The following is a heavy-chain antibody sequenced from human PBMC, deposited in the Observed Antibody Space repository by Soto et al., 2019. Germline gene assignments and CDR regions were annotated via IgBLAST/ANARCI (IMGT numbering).Heavy chain of an antibody. CDR1: GGSFRGYY. CDR3: ARIRIGRDGYNSYYFDY. CDR2: INHSGST. V-gene: IGHV4-34*01. J-gene: IGHJ4*02. D-gene: IGHD5-12*01. Sequence: SETLSLTCAVYGGSFRGYYWSWIRQPPGKGLEWIWEINHSGSTNYNPSLKSRVTISVDTSKNQFSLKLSSVTAADTAVYYCARIRIGRDGYNSYYFDYWGQGTLVTVSS.